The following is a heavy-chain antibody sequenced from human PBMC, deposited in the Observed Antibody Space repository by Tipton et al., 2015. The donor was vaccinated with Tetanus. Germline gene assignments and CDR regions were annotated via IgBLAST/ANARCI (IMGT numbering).Heavy chain of an antibody. CDR2: IYPGASDA. J-gene: IGHJ3*02. CDR3: ARHPSQDAFDI. D-gene: IGHD6-6*01. CDR1: GYSFTSYS. Sequence: QLVQSGAEVKKPGESLKISCKGSGYSFTSYSIGWVRQMSGKGLEWMGIIYPGASDAIYSPSFQGQVTISADNPIRTAYVQWSSLKASDTAMYYCARHPSQDAFDIWGQETMVTVSS. V-gene: IGHV5-51*01.